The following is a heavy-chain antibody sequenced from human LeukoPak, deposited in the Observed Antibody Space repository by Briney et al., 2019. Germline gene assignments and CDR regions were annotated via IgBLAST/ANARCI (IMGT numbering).Heavy chain of an antibody. D-gene: IGHD1-26*01. CDR1: GGSFSGYY. CDR3: AIYRWGSYGFSA. Sequence: SETLSLTCAVYGGSFSGYYWSWIRQPPGKGLEWIGEINHSGSTNYNPSLKSRVTISVHTSKNQFSLKLSSVTAADTAVYYCAIYRWGSYGFSAWGQGTLVTVSS. J-gene: IGHJ5*02. V-gene: IGHV4-34*01. CDR2: INHSGST.